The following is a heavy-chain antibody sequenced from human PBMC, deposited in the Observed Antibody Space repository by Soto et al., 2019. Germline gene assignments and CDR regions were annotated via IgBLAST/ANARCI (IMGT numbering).Heavy chain of an antibody. V-gene: IGHV4-39*01. D-gene: IGHD2-21*02. CDR1: GDSINSRSYY. CDR3: ARQRTSVVTQAYFDV. CDR2: IYYSGRT. J-gene: IGHJ4*02. Sequence: SETLSLTCTVTGDSINSRSYYWGWIRQPPGKGLEWIGSIYYSGRTYNNPSLRSRVSMSIDTSKDQFSLKLKSVTAADTALYFCARQRTSVVTQAYFDVWGPVSLVTVSS.